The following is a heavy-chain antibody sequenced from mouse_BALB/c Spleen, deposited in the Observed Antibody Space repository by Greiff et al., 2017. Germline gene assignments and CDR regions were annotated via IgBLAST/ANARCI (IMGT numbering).Heavy chain of an antibody. D-gene: IGHD4-1*01. V-gene: IGHV1S137*01. CDR2: ISTYYGDA. J-gene: IGHJ3*01. CDR1: GYTFTDYA. Sequence: QVQLQQSGAELVRPGVSVKISCKGSGYTFTDYAMHWVKQSHAKSLEWIGVISTYYGDASYNQKFKGKATMTVDKSSSTAYMELARLTSEDSAIYYCAREGGTGTWFAYWGQGTLVTVSA. CDR3: AREGGTGTWFAY.